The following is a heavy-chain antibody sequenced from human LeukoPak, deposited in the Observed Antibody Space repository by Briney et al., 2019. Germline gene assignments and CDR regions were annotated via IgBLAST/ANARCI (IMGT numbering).Heavy chain of an antibody. CDR3: ARGPHGSGSARGYYYYGMDV. Sequence: SETLSLTCAVYGGSFSGYYWSWIRQPPGKGLEWIGEINHSGSTNYNPSLKSRVTISVDTSKNQFSLKLSSVTAADTAVYYCARGPHGSGSARGYYYYGMDVWGKGTTVTVSS. D-gene: IGHD3-10*01. CDR1: GGSFSGYY. CDR2: INHSGST. V-gene: IGHV4-34*01. J-gene: IGHJ6*04.